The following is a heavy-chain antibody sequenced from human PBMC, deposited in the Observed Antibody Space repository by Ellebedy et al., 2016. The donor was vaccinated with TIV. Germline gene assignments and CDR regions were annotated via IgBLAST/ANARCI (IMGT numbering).Heavy chain of an antibody. CDR1: RFTFDSYA. V-gene: IGHV3-30-3*01. CDR3: ARDLDKSSGWYWGASY. CDR2: ISHDGSSQ. D-gene: IGHD6-19*01. Sequence: GESLKISCVASRFTFDSYAMHWVRQAPGKGLEWVAVISHDGSSQYYADSVKGRFTVSRDNSMTTVYLEMNSLRAEDTALYYCARDLDKSSGWYWGASYWGQGTQGTVSS. J-gene: IGHJ4*02.